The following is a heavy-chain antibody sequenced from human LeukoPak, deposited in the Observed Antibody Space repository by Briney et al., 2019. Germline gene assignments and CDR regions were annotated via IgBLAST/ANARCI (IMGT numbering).Heavy chain of an antibody. Sequence: TGGSLRLSCAASGFTFSSYAMHWVRQAPGKGLEWVAVISYDGSNKYYADSVKGRFTISRDNSKNTLYLQMNSLRAEDTAVYYCARDTLLYADSPDAFDMWGQGTMVTVSS. CDR3: ARDTLLYADSPDAFDM. CDR2: ISYDGSNK. V-gene: IGHV3-30*04. D-gene: IGHD4-17*01. CDR1: GFTFSSYA. J-gene: IGHJ3*02.